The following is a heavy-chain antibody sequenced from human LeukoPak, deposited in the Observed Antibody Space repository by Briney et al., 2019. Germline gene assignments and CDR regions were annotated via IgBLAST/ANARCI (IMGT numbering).Heavy chain of an antibody. J-gene: IGHJ4*02. D-gene: IGHD6-13*01. V-gene: IGHV1-46*01. CDR1: VYTFTSYY. CDR2: INPSSGST. Sequence: APVKVSCKASVYTFTSYYMHSVRQTPGHGLECMGIINPSSGSTRYAQKFQGRVTMTRDTSTSTVYMELSSLRSEDTAVYYCARDPAQSAAGTFDYWGQGTLVTVSS. CDR3: ARDPAQSAAGTFDY.